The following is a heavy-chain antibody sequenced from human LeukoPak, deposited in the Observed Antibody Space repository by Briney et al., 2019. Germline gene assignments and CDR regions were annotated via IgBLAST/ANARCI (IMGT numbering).Heavy chain of an antibody. CDR3: AREREGYGDYDY. Sequence: ASVKVSCKASGYIFPSYGISWVRQAPGQGLEWMGWISAYNGNTNYAQNRQGRVAMTTDTSTSTAYMELRSLRSDDTAMYYCAREREGYGDYDYWGQGTLVTVSS. D-gene: IGHD4-17*01. V-gene: IGHV1-18*01. CDR2: ISAYNGNT. CDR1: GYIFPSYG. J-gene: IGHJ4*02.